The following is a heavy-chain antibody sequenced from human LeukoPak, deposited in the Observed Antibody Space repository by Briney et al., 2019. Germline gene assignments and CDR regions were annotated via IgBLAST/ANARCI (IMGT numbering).Heavy chain of an antibody. CDR2: ISSSSSYI. V-gene: IGHV3-21*01. Sequence: GSLRLSCAASGFTFSSYSMNWVRQAPGKGLEWVSSISSSSSYIYYADSVKGRFTISRDNAKNSLYLQMNSLRAEDTAVYYCARDHMYSSGWYVAYYFDYWGQGTLVTVSS. CDR1: GFTFSSYS. CDR3: ARDHMYSSGWYVAYYFDY. D-gene: IGHD6-19*01. J-gene: IGHJ4*02.